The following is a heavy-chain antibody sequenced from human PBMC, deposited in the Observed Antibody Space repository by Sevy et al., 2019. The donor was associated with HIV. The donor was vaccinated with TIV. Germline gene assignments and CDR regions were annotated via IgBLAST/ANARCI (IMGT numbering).Heavy chain of an antibody. V-gene: IGHV4-4*02. CDR1: GGSISSSNW. CDR2: IYHSGST. D-gene: IGHD3-10*01. Sequence: SETLCLTCAVSGGSISSSNWWSWVRQPPGKGLEWIGEIYHSGSTNYNPSLKSRVTISVDKSKNQFSLKLCSVTAADTAVYYCARDPDGSGSHDYWGQGTLVTVSS. J-gene: IGHJ4*02. CDR3: ARDPDGSGSHDY.